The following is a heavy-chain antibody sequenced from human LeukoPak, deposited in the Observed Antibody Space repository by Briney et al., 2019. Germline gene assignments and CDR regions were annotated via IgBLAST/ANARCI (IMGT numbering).Heavy chain of an antibody. D-gene: IGHD2-8*01. Sequence: GASVEVSCKASGGTFSSYAISWVRQAPGQGLEWMGGIIPIFGTANYAQKFQGRVTITADESTSTAYMELSSLRSEDTAVYYCACSPLTSRLGYCTNGVCYYFDYWGQGTLVTVSS. J-gene: IGHJ4*02. CDR2: IIPIFGTA. CDR3: ACSPLTSRLGYCTNGVCYYFDY. CDR1: GGTFSSYA. V-gene: IGHV1-69*13.